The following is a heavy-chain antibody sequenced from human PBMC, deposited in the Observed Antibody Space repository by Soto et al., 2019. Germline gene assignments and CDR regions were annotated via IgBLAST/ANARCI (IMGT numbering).Heavy chain of an antibody. CDR1: GFTFSSYA. CDR2: ISYDGSNK. D-gene: IGHD3-22*01. J-gene: IGHJ6*02. V-gene: IGHV3-30-3*01. Sequence: QVQLVESGGGVVQPGRSLRLSCAASGFTFSSYAMHWVRQAPGKGLEWVAVISYDGSNKYYADSVKGRFTISRDNSKNTLYLQMNSLRAEDTAVYYCARVGKYYYDSSGYYKYYGMDVWGQGTTVTVSS. CDR3: ARVGKYYYDSSGYYKYYGMDV.